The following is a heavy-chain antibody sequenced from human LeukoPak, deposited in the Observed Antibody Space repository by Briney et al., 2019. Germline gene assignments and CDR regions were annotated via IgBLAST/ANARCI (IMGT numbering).Heavy chain of an antibody. CDR2: ISGSGGST. D-gene: IGHD5-12*01. CDR3: AKGLGGYSGYDSIGGPDAFDI. J-gene: IGHJ3*02. V-gene: IGHV3-23*01. Sequence: PGGSLRLSCAASGFTFSGSAMHWVRQAPGKGLEWVSAISGSGGSTYCADSVKGRFTISRDNSKNTLYLQMNSLRAEDTAVYYCAKGLGGYSGYDSIGGPDAFDIWGQGTMVTVSS. CDR1: GFTFSGSA.